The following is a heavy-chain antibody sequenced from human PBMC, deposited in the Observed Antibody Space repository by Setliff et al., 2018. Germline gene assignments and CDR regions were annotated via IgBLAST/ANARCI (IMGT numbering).Heavy chain of an antibody. CDR3: ARERSYYYDSSGFYYEGRHFDY. CDR1: GGSINSGSYY. D-gene: IGHD3-22*01. V-gene: IGHV4-61*09. J-gene: IGHJ4*02. Sequence: SETLSLTCTVSGGSINSGSYYWGWIRQSAGKGLEWIGYIYTSGSTNYNPSLKSRVTISLDTSKNQFSLKLSFVTAADTAVYYWARERSYYYDSSGFYYEGRHFDYWGQGTLVTVSS. CDR2: IYTSGST.